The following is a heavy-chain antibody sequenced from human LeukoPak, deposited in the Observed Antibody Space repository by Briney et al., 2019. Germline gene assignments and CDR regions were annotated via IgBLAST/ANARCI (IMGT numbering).Heavy chain of an antibody. CDR3: AKDPIFSGSYGVFDY. V-gene: IGHV3-23*01. CDR2: IIDSGNSI. D-gene: IGHD1-26*01. Sequence: GGSLRLSCAASGFTFSSCAMSWVRRAPGKGLEWVSTIIDSGNSIYYADSAEGRFTISRDNSKNTLYLQMNSLRAGDTAVYYCAKDPIFSGSYGVFDYWGLGTLVTVSS. J-gene: IGHJ4*02. CDR1: GFTFSSCA.